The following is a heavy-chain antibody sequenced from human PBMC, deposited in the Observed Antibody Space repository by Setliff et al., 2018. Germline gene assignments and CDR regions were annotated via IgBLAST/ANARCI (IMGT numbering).Heavy chain of an antibody. CDR2: IKGKNDGLAT. D-gene: IGHD3-16*01. CDR3: NTDPSPTFGGVIGAAFDF. J-gene: IGHJ3*01. CDR1: GFTFSTAW. V-gene: IGHV3-15*07. Sequence: GGSLRLSCAASGFTFSTAWMNWVRQAPGKGLEWVGRIKGKNDGLATDYAAPVKGRFTISRDDSKNTLYLQMNSLKTEDTAVYYCNTDPSPTFGGVIGAAFDFWGQGTMVTVSS.